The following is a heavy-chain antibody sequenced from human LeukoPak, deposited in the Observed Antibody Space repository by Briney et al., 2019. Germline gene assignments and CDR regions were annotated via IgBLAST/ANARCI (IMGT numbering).Heavy chain of an antibody. D-gene: IGHD5-18*01. CDR2: MNPNSGNT. Sequence: ASVKVSCKASGYTFTSYDINWVRQATGQGLEWMGWMNPNSGNTGYAQEFQGRVTMTRNTSISTAYMELSSLRSEDTAVYYCARGHRTLRGYSYVKDYWGQGTLVTVSS. CDR1: GYTFTSYD. V-gene: IGHV1-8*01. J-gene: IGHJ4*02. CDR3: ARGHRTLRGYSYVKDY.